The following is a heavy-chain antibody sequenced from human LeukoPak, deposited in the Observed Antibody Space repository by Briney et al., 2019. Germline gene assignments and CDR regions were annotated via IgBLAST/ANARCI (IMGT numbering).Heavy chain of an antibody. CDR1: GFTITTNY. V-gene: IGHV3-23*01. D-gene: IGHD5-24*01. CDR3: AKDPRDGYNPFFDY. Sequence: GGSLRLSCAASGFTITTNYMSWVRQAPGKGLEWVSAISGSGGSTYYADSVKGRFTISRDNSKNTLYLQMNSLRAEDMAVYYCAKDPRDGYNPFFDYWGQGTLVTVSS. J-gene: IGHJ4*02. CDR2: ISGSGGST.